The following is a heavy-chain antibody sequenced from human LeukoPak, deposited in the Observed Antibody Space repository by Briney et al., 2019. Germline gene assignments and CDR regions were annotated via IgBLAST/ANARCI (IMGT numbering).Heavy chain of an antibody. CDR1: GFTFSSYA. D-gene: IGHD2-15*01. CDR2: ISYDGSNK. V-gene: IGHV3-30-3*01. J-gene: IGHJ4*02. Sequence: GGSLRLSCAASGFTFSSYAVHWVRQAPGKGLEWVAVISYDGSNKYYTDSVKCRFTISRDNSKNTLYLQMNSLRAEDTAVYYCARAIGVVNVYFDYWGQGTLVTVSS. CDR3: ARAIGVVNVYFDY.